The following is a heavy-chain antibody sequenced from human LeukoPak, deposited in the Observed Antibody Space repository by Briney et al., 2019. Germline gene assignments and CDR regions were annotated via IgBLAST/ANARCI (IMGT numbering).Heavy chain of an antibody. CDR3: TRGSLSGSSRDY. Sequence: GASVRVSCKASGYTFTGYDINWVRQATGQGLEWMGWMNPYTGETGYAQNFQGRVTMTRNTSIDTAYMDLRGLRSEDTAVYYCTRGSLSGSSRDYWGQGTLVTVSS. V-gene: IGHV1-8*01. CDR1: GYTFTGYD. J-gene: IGHJ4*02. D-gene: IGHD1-26*01. CDR2: MNPYTGET.